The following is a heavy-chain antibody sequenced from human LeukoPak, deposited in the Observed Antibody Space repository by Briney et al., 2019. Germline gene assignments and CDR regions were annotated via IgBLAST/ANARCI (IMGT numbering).Heavy chain of an antibody. CDR3: ARGIYCGGDCYFFDY. J-gene: IGHJ4*02. V-gene: IGHV4-4*07. CDR2: IYASGST. Sequence: SETLSLTCTVSGGSISSYYWSWIRQPAGKGLEWIGRIYASGSTNYNPSLKSRVTISVDKSKNQFSLKLSSVTAADTAVYYCARGIYCGGDCYFFDYWGQGTLVTVSS. CDR1: GGSISSYY. D-gene: IGHD2-21*02.